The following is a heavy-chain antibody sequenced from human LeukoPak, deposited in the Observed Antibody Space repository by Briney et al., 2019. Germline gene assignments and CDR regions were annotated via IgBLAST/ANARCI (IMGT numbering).Heavy chain of an antibody. CDR1: GFTFSTYW. V-gene: IGHV3-7*01. D-gene: IGHD2-8*01. CDR3: PSDRGGTLMVYGRGKDYYYLDV. CDR2: IKEDGSEM. Sequence: VCIRRSCAASGFTFSTYWVSCVRQAPGKGLEWVANIKEDGSEMYYVDSVTGRFAISRDKARNSLYIQRSSREPEHTAVYSCPSDRGGTLMVYGRGKDYYYLDVWGKGTTATVSS. J-gene: IGHJ6*03.